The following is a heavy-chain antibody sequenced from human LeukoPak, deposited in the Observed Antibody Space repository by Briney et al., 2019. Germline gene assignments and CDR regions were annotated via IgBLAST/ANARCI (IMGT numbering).Heavy chain of an antibody. Sequence: SRTLSLTCAISGESVSSNNAAWTWIGQSPSRGLEWLGRTYYRSKWYSDYAVSVKSRITISPDTSKNQFSLQPHSVTPEDTAVYYCAREYLASYLIYWGQGTLVTVSS. J-gene: IGHJ4*02. V-gene: IGHV6-1*01. CDR2: TYYRSKWYS. CDR1: GESVSSNNAA. CDR3: AREYLASYLIY. D-gene: IGHD3-16*02.